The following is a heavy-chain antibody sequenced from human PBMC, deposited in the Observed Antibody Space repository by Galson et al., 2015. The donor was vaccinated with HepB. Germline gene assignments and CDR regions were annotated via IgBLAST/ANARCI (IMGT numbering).Heavy chain of an antibody. CDR3: ARDGLGYSSSWYFDY. CDR2: IKQDGSEK. D-gene: IGHD6-13*01. J-gene: IGHJ4*02. CDR1: GFTFSNAW. V-gene: IGHV3-7*03. Sequence: SLRLSCAASGFTFSNAWMSWVRQAPGKGLEWVANIKQDGSEKYYVDSVKGRFTISRDNAKNSLYLQMNSLRAEDTAVYYCARDGLGYSSSWYFDYWGQGTLVTVSS.